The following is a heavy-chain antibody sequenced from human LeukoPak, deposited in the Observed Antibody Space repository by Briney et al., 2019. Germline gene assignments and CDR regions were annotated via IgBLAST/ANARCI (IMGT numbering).Heavy chain of an antibody. J-gene: IGHJ4*02. D-gene: IGHD3-3*01. CDR1: GYTFTSYG. V-gene: IGHV1-18*01. Sequence: ASVKVSCKASGYTFTSYGISWVRQAPGQGLEWMGWISAYNGNTNYAQKLQGRVTITRDMSTSTAYMELSSLRSEDTAVYYCAASPTYDFWSGYSYYFDYWGQGTLVTVSS. CDR2: ISAYNGNT. CDR3: AASPTYDFWSGYSYYFDY.